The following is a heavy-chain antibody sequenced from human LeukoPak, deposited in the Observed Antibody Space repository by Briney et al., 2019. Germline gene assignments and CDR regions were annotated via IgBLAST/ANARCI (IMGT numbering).Heavy chain of an antibody. CDR2: ISSSSSYI. J-gene: IGHJ4*02. Sequence: GGSLRLSCAASGFTFSSYSMNWVRQAPGKGLEWVSSISSSSSYIYYADSVKGRFTISRDNAKNSLYLQMNSPRAEDTAVYYCARDFTCGGDCYSYYFDYWGQGTLVTVSS. CDR3: ARDFTCGGDCYSYYFDY. CDR1: GFTFSSYS. D-gene: IGHD2-21*02. V-gene: IGHV3-21*01.